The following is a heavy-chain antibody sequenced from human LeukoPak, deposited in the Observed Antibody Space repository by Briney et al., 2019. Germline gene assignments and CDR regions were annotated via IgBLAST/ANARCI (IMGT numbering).Heavy chain of an antibody. Sequence: ASVKVSCKASGYTLIDFFIHWVRQAPGQGLEWMGRINPNSGGTEYPPNFQGRVTMTRDTSISTAYMELSRLRSDDTAVYYCARALGSSWYNGVYWGQGTLVTVSS. CDR1: GYTLIDFF. V-gene: IGHV1-2*06. CDR2: INPNSGGT. D-gene: IGHD6-13*01. J-gene: IGHJ4*02. CDR3: ARALGSSWYNGVY.